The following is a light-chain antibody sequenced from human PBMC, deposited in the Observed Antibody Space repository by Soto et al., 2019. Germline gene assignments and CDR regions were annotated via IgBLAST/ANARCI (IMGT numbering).Light chain of an antibody. Sequence: AIRMTQSPSSFSASTGDRVTITCRASQDISSYLAWYQQKPGKAPELLIYAASTLRGGVPSRFSRIESGTDFTLTISCLQSEDFAIYYCQHYYSYPWTFGQGTKVEIK. CDR3: QHYYSYPWT. CDR1: QDISSY. CDR2: AAS. V-gene: IGKV1-8*01. J-gene: IGKJ1*01.